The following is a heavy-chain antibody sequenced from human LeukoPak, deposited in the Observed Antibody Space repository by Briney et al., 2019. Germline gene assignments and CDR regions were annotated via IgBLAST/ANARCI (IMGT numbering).Heavy chain of an antibody. CDR2: IYYSGST. Sequence: PSETLSLTCTVSGGSISSYYWSWIRQPPGKGLEWIGYIYYSGSTNYNPSLKSRVTISVDTSKNQFSLKLSSVTAADTAVYYCSREGHLSPYYFDYWGQGTLVTVSS. D-gene: IGHD5/OR15-5a*01. CDR1: GGSISSYY. CDR3: SREGHLSPYYFDY. J-gene: IGHJ4*02. V-gene: IGHV4-59*12.